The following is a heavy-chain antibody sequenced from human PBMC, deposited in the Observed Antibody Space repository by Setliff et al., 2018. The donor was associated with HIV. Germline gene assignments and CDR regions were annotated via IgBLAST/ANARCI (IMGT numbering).Heavy chain of an antibody. Sequence: ASVKVSCKASGYTFTSYGISWVRQAPGQGLEWMGWISAYNGNTNYAQKLQGRVTMTTDTSTSTAYMELRSLRSDDTAVYYCARDRGPYGDNGMDVWGQGTTVTVSS. V-gene: IGHV1-18*01. D-gene: IGHD4-17*01. CDR1: GYTFTSYG. J-gene: IGHJ6*02. CDR3: ARDRGPYGDNGMDV. CDR2: ISAYNGNT.